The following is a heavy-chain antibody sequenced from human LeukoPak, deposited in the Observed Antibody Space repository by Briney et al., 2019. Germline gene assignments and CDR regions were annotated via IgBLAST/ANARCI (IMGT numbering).Heavy chain of an antibody. Sequence: SETLSLTCTVSGDSISSSGYYWGWIRQSPGKGLEWIGTIYYSGNTYYNPSLKSRVTISVDTSKNQFSLKLSSVTAADTAVYYCAKTLVGDLYYYYYMDVWGKGTTVTVSS. D-gene: IGHD1-26*01. CDR3: AKTLVGDLYYYYYMDV. V-gene: IGHV4-39*07. CDR2: IYYSGNT. J-gene: IGHJ6*03. CDR1: GDSISSSGYY.